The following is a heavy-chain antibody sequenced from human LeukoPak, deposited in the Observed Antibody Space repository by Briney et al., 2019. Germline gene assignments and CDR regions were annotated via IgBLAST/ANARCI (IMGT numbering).Heavy chain of an antibody. V-gene: IGHV3-23*01. CDR2: ISGSGGST. CDR3: AKAPYDYIWGSYLDY. J-gene: IGHJ4*02. Sequence: PGGSLRLSCAASGFTFSSYAMSWVRQAPGKGLEWVSAISGSGGSTYYADSVKGRLTISRDNSKNTLYLQMNSLRAEDTAVYYCAKAPYDYIWGSYLDYWGQGTLVTVSS. D-gene: IGHD3-16*01. CDR1: GFTFSSYA.